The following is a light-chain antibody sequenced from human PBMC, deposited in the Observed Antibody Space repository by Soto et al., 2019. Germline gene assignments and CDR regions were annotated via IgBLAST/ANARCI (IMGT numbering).Light chain of an antibody. CDR2: EVN. CDR1: RSDVGGYVY. Sequence: QSALTQPPSASGSPGQSVTISCTGTRSDVGGYVYVSWYQQYPGKAPKLMLYEVNKRPSGVPDRFSGSKSGDTASLPVSGLQGEHEADYYCSSYAGTNTDVIFGGGTKLTVL. CDR3: SSYAGTNTDVI. J-gene: IGLJ2*01. V-gene: IGLV2-8*01.